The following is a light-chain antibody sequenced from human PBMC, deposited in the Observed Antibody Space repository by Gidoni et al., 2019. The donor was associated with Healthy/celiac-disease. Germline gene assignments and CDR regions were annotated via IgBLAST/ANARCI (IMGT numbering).Light chain of an antibody. CDR3: QQRSNLPCT. CDR1: QSVSSY. J-gene: IGKJ1*01. Sequence: EMVLTQSPATLSLSPGDRATLSCRASQSVSSYLDWYQQKPGQAPRLLIYDASNRTTGIPARFSGSGSGTGFALTIRSRKPEDFAVYYCQQRSNLPCTFGQGTKVEIK. V-gene: IGKV3-11*01. CDR2: DAS.